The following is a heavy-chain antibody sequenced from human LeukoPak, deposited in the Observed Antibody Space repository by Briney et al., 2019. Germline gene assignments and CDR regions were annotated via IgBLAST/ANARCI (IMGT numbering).Heavy chain of an antibody. Sequence: GGSLRLSCAASGFTFSSYAMSWVRQAPGKGLEWVSAISGSGGSTYYADSVKGRFTISRDNSKNTLYLQMNSLRAEDTAVYYCAKDLPVERSSPRSGFDYWGQGTLVTVSS. D-gene: IGHD3-10*01. V-gene: IGHV3-23*01. CDR2: ISGSGGST. CDR3: AKDLPVERSSPRSGFDY. J-gene: IGHJ4*02. CDR1: GFTFSSYA.